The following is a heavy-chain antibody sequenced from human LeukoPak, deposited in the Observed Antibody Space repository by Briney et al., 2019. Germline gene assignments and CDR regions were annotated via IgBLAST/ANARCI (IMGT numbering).Heavy chain of an antibody. D-gene: IGHD6-13*01. CDR1: GFTFDDYA. CDR3: AKVGYSSSWSDRLGYFDY. CDR2: ISWDGGST. Sequence: GGSLRLSCAASGFTFDDYAMHWVRQAPGKGLEWVSLISWDGGSTYYADSVKGRFTISRDNSKNSLYLQMNSLRAEDTALYYCAKVGYSSSWSDRLGYFDYWGQGTLVTVSS. J-gene: IGHJ4*02. V-gene: IGHV3-43D*03.